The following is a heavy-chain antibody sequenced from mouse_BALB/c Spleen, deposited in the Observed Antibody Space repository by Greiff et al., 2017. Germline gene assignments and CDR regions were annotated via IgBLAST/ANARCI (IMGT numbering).Heavy chain of an antibody. CDR1: GYAFSSSW. V-gene: IGHV1-82*01. J-gene: IGHJ4*01. CDR3: VREEVWSPLYAMDY. CDR2: IYPGDGDT. D-gene: IGHD2-10*02. Sequence: VQLQQTGPELVKPGASVKISCKASGYAFSSSWMNWVKQRPGQGLEWIGRIYPGDGDTNYNGKFKGKATLTADKSSSTAYMQLSSLTSVDSAVYFCVREEVWSPLYAMDYWGQGTSVTVSS.